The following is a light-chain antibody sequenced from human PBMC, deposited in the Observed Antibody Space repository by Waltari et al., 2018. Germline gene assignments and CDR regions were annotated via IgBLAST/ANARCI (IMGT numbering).Light chain of an antibody. J-gene: IGKJ4*01. Sequence: EIVLTQSPATLSLSPGERATLSCRASQSVGSYLAWYQQRPGQAPRLLIYDASSRATDIPARFSGSGYGTDFTLTISSLEPEDFAIYYCQQRSNWQGLTFGGGTRVEIK. CDR3: QQRSNWQGLT. V-gene: IGKV3-11*01. CDR2: DAS. CDR1: QSVGSY.